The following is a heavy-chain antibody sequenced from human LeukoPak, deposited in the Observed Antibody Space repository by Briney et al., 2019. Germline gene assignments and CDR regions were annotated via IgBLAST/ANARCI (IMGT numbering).Heavy chain of an antibody. CDR2: IWYDGSNK. Sequence: GRSLRLSCAASGFTFSSYGMHWVRQAPGKGLEWVAVIWYDGSNKYYADSVKGRFTISRDNSKNTLYLQMNSLRAEDTAAYYCARGTTDDAFDIWGQGTMVTVSS. J-gene: IGHJ3*02. D-gene: IGHD1-14*01. CDR3: ARGTTDDAFDI. V-gene: IGHV3-33*01. CDR1: GFTFSSYG.